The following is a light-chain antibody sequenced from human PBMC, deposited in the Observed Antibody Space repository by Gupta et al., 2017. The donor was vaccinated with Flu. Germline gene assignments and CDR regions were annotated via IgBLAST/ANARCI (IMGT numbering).Light chain of an antibody. V-gene: IGLV7-46*01. CDR1: TGTVTSGHY. CDR3: LLSYSGPWV. Sequence: QAVVTQEPSLTVSAGGTVTLTCGSSTGTVTSGHYPYWFQQKPGQAPKTLIYDKNNQPSGTPARLSGSLLGGITALTLSGAQPEDEAEHYCLLSYSGPWVFGGGTKVTVL. CDR2: DKN. J-gene: IGLJ3*02.